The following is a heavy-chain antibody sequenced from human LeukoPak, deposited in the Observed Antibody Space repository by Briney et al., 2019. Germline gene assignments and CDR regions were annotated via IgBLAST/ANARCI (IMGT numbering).Heavy chain of an antibody. Sequence: GGSLRLSCAASGFTFSSYWMSWVRQAPGKGLEWVANIKQDGSEKYYVDSVKGRLTISRDNAKNSLYLQMNSLRAEDTAVYYCARGERYFDWLFDYWGQGTLVTVSS. V-gene: IGHV3-7*03. J-gene: IGHJ4*02. CDR3: ARGERYFDWLFDY. CDR1: GFTFSSYW. D-gene: IGHD3-9*01. CDR2: IKQDGSEK.